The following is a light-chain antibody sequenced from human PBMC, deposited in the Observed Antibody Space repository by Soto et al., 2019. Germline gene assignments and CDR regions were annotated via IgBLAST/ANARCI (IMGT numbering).Light chain of an antibody. CDR3: HQYGTSPPIT. Sequence: EFVLTQSPGTLSLSPGERAALSCKASQSVISNYLAWYQQKPGQAPRLLIYVTSRRATGIPDRFSGSGSGTDFTLTISRLEPEDFAVYYCHQYGTSPPITFGQGTRLEIK. CDR2: VTS. CDR1: QSVISNY. V-gene: IGKV3-20*01. J-gene: IGKJ5*01.